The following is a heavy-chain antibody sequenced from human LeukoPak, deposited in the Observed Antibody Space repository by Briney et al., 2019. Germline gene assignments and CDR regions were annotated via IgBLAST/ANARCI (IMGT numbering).Heavy chain of an antibody. J-gene: IGHJ4*02. CDR3: ARVHIVATIKGYFDY. CDR1: GFTFSNYA. CDR2: ISGSGGST. D-gene: IGHD5-12*01. Sequence: GGSLRLSCAASGFTFSNYAMNWVRQVPGKGLEWVSTISGSGGSTTYADSVKGRFTISRDNSKNTLYLQMNSLRAEDTAVYYCARVHIVATIKGYFDYWGQGTLVTVSS. V-gene: IGHV3-23*01.